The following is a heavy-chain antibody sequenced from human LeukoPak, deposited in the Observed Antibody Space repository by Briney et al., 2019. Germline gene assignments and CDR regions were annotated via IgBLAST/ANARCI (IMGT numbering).Heavy chain of an antibody. V-gene: IGHV4-31*11. CDR2: IYYSGST. CDR3: ASHTGGYADAFDI. CDR1: GGSISSGGYY. Sequence: SETLSLTCAVSGGSISSGGYYWSWIRQHPGKGLEWIGYIYYSGSTYYNPSLKSRVTISVDTSKNQFSLKLSSVTAADTAVYYCASHTGGYADAFDIWGQGTMVTVSS. D-gene: IGHD3-16*01. J-gene: IGHJ3*02.